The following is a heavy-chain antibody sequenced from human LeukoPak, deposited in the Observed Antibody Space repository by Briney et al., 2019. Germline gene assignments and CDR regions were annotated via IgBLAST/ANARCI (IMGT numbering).Heavy chain of an antibody. V-gene: IGHV4-4*07. CDR2: IYTSGST. D-gene: IGHD6-13*01. J-gene: IGHJ3*02. CDR1: GGSISSYY. CDR3: ARGYSSSWLISGGAFDI. Sequence: SETLSLTCTVSGGSISSYYWSWIRQPAGKGLEWIGRIYTSGSTNYNPSLKSRVTMSVDTSNNQFSLKLSSVTAADTAVYYCARGYSSSWLISGGAFDIWGQGTMVTVSS.